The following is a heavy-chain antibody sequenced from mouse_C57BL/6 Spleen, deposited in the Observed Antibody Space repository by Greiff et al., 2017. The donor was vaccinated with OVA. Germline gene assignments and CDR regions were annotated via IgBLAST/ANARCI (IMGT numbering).Heavy chain of an antibody. J-gene: IGHJ2*01. CDR1: GFSLTSYG. CDR2: IWSGGST. V-gene: IGHV2-5*01. CDR3: AKGGSVVLDY. Sequence: QVQLQQSGPGLVQPSQSLSITCTASGFSLTSYGVHWVRQSPGKGLEWLGVIWSGGSTDYNADVMSRQSITNDNSKSQVFFKMNSLQADDTAIYYYAKGGSVVLDYWGQGTTLTVSS. D-gene: IGHD1-1*01.